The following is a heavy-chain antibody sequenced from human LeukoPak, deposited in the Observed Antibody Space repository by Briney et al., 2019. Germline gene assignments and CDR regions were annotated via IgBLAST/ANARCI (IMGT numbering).Heavy chain of an antibody. CDR1: GFTFSRYW. CDR2: IKQDGSEK. V-gene: IGHV3-7*01. Sequence: GGSLRLSCAASGFTFSRYWMSWVRQAPGKGLEWVANIKQDGSEKYYVDSVRGRFTISRDNAKNSLYLQMNSLRAEDTAVYYCARDLAPGWFAFDIWGQGTMVTVSS. J-gene: IGHJ3*02. CDR3: ARDLAPGWFAFDI. D-gene: IGHD2-15*01.